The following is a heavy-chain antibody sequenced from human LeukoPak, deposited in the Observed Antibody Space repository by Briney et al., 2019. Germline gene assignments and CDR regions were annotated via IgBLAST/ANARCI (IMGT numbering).Heavy chain of an antibody. CDR1: GFTFSSYG. CDR3: AKDAAAAGPDYYYGMDV. CDR2: ISYDGSNK. V-gene: IGHV3-30*18. D-gene: IGHD6-13*01. J-gene: IGHJ6*02. Sequence: PGGSLRLSCAASGFTFSSYGMHWVRQAPGKGLEWVAVISYDGSNKYYADSVKGRFTISRDNSKNTLYLQMNSLRAEDTAVYYCAKDAAAAGPDYYYGMDVWGQGTTVTASS.